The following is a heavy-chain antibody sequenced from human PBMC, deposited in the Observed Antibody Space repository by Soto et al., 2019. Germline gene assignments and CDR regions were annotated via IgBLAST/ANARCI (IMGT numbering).Heavy chain of an antibody. Sequence: GGSLRLSRAASGFTFSSYAMSWVRQAPGKGLEWVSAISGSGGSTYYADSVKDRFTISRDNSKNTLYLQMNSLRAEDTAVYYCAKDPELGIMGAFDIWGQGTMVTVSS. CDR2: ISGSGGST. D-gene: IGHD7-27*01. CDR1: GFTFSSYA. V-gene: IGHV3-23*01. CDR3: AKDPELGIMGAFDI. J-gene: IGHJ3*02.